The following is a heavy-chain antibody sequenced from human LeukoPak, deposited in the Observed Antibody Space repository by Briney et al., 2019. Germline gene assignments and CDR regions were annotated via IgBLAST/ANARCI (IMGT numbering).Heavy chain of an antibody. V-gene: IGHV3-21*01. CDR3: ARVPAGVIGMKDAFDI. Sequence: GGSLRLSCAASGFTFSSYSLNWVRQAPGKGLEWVSSISGSSSYIYYADSVKGRFTISRHNAKSSLYLQMNSLRAEDTAVYYCARVPAGVIGMKDAFDIWGQGTMVTVSS. J-gene: IGHJ3*02. D-gene: IGHD3-16*02. CDR1: GFTFSSYS. CDR2: ISGSSSYI.